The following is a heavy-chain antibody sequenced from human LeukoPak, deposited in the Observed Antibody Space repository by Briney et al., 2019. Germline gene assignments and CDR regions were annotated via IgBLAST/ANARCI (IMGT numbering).Heavy chain of an antibody. Sequence: ASVKVSXKASGYTFTSYYMHWVRQAPGQGLEWMGIINPSGGSTSYAQKFQGRVTMTRDTSTSTVYMELSGLRSEDTAVYYCARDRLDCSSTSCYPSHWFDPWGQGTLVTVSS. CDR2: INPSGGST. D-gene: IGHD2-2*01. V-gene: IGHV1-46*01. J-gene: IGHJ5*02. CDR3: ARDRLDCSSTSCYPSHWFDP. CDR1: GYTFTSYY.